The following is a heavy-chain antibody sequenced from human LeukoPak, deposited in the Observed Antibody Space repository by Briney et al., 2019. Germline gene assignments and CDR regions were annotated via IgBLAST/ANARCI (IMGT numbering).Heavy chain of an antibody. V-gene: IGHV1-2*02. J-gene: IGHJ4*02. D-gene: IGHD6-6*01. Sequence: ASVKVSCKASGYTFTGYYMHWVRQAPGQGLEWMGWINPNSGGTNYAQKFQGRVTMTRDTSISTAYMELSRLRSDDTAVYYCARESTEYSSSSNDYWGQGTLVTVSS. CDR1: GYTFTGYY. CDR2: INPNSGGT. CDR3: ARESTEYSSSSNDY.